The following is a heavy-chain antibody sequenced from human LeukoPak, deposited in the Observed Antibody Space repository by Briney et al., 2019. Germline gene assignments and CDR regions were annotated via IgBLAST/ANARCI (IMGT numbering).Heavy chain of an antibody. CDR2: IYYSGST. CDR1: GGSLNSYY. J-gene: IGHJ3*02. D-gene: IGHD2-21*02. V-gene: IGHV4-59*01. CDR3: ARTCPEAYCGSDSPPRNAFDI. Sequence: QKSGPTLVKPSETLSLTCTVPGGSLNSYYWSWIRQPPGKGLEWIGYIYYSGSTNYNPSLKSRVAISVDTSKNQFSLKLTSVTAADTAVYYCARTCPEAYCGSDSPPRNAFDIWGQGTMVTVSS.